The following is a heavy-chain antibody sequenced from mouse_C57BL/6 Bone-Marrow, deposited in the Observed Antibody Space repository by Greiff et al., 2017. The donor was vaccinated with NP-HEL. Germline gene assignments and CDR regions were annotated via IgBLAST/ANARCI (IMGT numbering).Heavy chain of an antibody. V-gene: IGHV14-4*01. Sequence: VQLQQSGAELVRPGASVKLSCPDSGFNIKDDYMHWVKQRPEQGLEWIGWIDPENGDPEYASKFQGKAPITADTSSNPSYLQLSSLTSEDTAVYYCTTCLGRPDYWGQGTTLTVSS. D-gene: IGHD4-1*01. CDR1: GFNIKDDY. J-gene: IGHJ2*01. CDR3: TTCLGRPDY. CDR2: IDPENGDP.